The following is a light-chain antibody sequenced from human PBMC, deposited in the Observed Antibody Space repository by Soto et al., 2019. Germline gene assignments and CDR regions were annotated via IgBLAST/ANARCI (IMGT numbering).Light chain of an antibody. CDR3: QQLNIFPPLFT. CDR1: QSISSW. J-gene: IGKJ3*01. CDR2: DAS. Sequence: DIQMTQSPSTLSASVGDRVTITCRASQSISSWLAWYQQKPGKAPKLLIYDASSLESGVPSRFSGSGSGTEFTLTISSLQPEDFATYFCQQLNIFPPLFTFGPGTKVDIK. V-gene: IGKV1-5*01.